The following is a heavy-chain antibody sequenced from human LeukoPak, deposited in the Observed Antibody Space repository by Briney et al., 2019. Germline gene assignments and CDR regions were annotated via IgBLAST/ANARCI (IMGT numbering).Heavy chain of an antibody. CDR1: GGSFSGYY. CDR3: ARGINYYDGTLLDY. D-gene: IGHD3-22*01. CDR2: INHSGST. V-gene: IGHV4-34*01. J-gene: IGHJ4*02. Sequence: PSETLSLTCAVYGGSFSGYYWSWIRQPPGKGLEWIGEINHSGSTNYNPSLKSRVTISVDTSKNQFSLKLSSVTAADTAVYYCARGINYYDGTLLDYWGQGTLVTVSS.